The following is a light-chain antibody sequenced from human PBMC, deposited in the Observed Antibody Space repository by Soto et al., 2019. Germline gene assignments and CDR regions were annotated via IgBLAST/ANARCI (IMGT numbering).Light chain of an antibody. CDR2: GAS. CDR1: QSVSSIY. V-gene: IGKV3D-20*02. Sequence: SLSVAALSLKKRERATLSCRASQSVSSIYLAWYQENPGQAPRFLIYGASSRATGIPDRFSGSGSGTDFTLTIRFVEPADVGMCDGNTF. CDR3: NT. J-gene: IGKJ4*02.